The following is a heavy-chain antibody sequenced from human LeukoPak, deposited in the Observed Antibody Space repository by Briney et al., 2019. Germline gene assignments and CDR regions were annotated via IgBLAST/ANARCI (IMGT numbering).Heavy chain of an antibody. J-gene: IGHJ3*02. CDR2: ISYSGST. CDR3: ARDDILTGIDAFDI. Sequence: SETLSLTCTVSGGSISNYYWNWIRQPPGKGLEWIGFISYSGSTNHNPPLKSRVTISVDTSKNQFSLKLSSVTAADTAIYYCARDDILTGIDAFDIWGQGTMVTVSS. V-gene: IGHV4-59*01. CDR1: GGSISNYY. D-gene: IGHD3-9*01.